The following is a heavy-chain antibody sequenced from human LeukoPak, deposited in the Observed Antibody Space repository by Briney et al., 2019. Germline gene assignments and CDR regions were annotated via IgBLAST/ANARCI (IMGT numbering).Heavy chain of an antibody. D-gene: IGHD2-15*01. Sequence: ASVKVSCKASGYTFTSYGISWVRQAPGQGLEWMGWISAYNGNTNYAQKLQGRVTMTTDTSTSTAYMELRSLRSDDTAVYYCARIVVVAAAHYYFDYWGQGTLVTVSS. V-gene: IGHV1-18*01. CDR1: GYTFTSYG. CDR2: ISAYNGNT. CDR3: ARIVVVAAAHYYFDY. J-gene: IGHJ4*02.